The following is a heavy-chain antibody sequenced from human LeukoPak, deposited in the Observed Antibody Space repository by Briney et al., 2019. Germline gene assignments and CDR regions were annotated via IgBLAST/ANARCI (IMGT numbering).Heavy chain of an antibody. Sequence: SETLSLTCTVSGGSISSYYWSWIRQPAGKGLEWIGRIYTSGSTNYSPSHKSRVTMSVNTSKNQFSLKLSSVTAADTAVYYCARVRFDAFDIWGQGTMVTVSS. CDR1: GGSISSYY. J-gene: IGHJ3*02. CDR3: ARVRFDAFDI. CDR2: IYTSGST. V-gene: IGHV4-4*07. D-gene: IGHD3-3*01.